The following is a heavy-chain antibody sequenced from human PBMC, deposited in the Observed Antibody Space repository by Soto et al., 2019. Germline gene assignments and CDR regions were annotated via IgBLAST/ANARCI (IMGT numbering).Heavy chain of an antibody. CDR1: GYTFTNFG. J-gene: IGHJ5*02. Sequence: ASVKVSCKASGYTFTNFGVTWVRRAPGQGLEWMGWISAYTDTPNYAQKFQGRVTMTIDTSTSTAYMDLRSLTSDDTAVYYCARVITGLEAWFDPWGQGTLVTVSS. CDR3: ARVITGLEAWFDP. D-gene: IGHD1-20*01. CDR2: ISAYTDTP. V-gene: IGHV1-18*01.